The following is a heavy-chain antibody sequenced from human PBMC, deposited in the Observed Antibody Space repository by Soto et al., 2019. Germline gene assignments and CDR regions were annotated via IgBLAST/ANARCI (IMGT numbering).Heavy chain of an antibody. CDR3: ARDGLNYDSSGYSY. CDR1: GGTFSSYA. D-gene: IGHD3-22*01. J-gene: IGHJ4*02. CDR2: IIPIFGTA. V-gene: IGHV1-69*01. Sequence: QVQLVQSGAEVKKPGSSVKVSCKASGGTFSSYAISWVRQAPGQGLEWMGGIIPIFGTANYAQKFQGRVTITADESTSTADMELSSLRSEDTAVYYCARDGLNYDSSGYSYWGQGTLVTVSS.